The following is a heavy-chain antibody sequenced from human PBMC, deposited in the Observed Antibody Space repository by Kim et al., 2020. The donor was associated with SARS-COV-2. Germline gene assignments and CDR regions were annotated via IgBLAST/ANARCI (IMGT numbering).Heavy chain of an antibody. Sequence: ASVKVSCKASGYTFTTYAMHWVRQAPGQTLEWMGWINAGNGDTKFSQKFQGRVTITRDTSASTAYMELSSLRFEDTAVYYCARGGTGTRTFDIWGQGTMVTVSS. D-gene: IGHD1-1*01. CDR1: GYTFTTYA. J-gene: IGHJ3*02. V-gene: IGHV1-3*01. CDR3: ARGGTGTRTFDI. CDR2: INAGNGDT.